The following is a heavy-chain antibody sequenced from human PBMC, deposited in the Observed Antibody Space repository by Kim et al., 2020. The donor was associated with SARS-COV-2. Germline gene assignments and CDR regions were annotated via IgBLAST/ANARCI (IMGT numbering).Heavy chain of an antibody. Sequence: ASVKVSCKASGYTFTSYDINWVRQATGQGLEWMGWMNPNSGNTGYAQKFQGRVTITRNTSISTAYMELSSLRPEDTAVYYCARVPAAGTIVGVVIKRYYGMDVWGQGTTVTVSS. CDR2: MNPNSGNT. D-gene: IGHD3-3*01. CDR3: ARVPAAGTIVGVVIKRYYGMDV. J-gene: IGHJ6*02. CDR1: GYTFTSYD. V-gene: IGHV1-8*01.